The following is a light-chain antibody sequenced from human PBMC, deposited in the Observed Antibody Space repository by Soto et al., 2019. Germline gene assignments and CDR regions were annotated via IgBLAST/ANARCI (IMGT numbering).Light chain of an antibody. CDR2: DAS. J-gene: IGKJ1*01. CDR1: QTISSW. V-gene: IGKV1-5*01. CDR3: QQYNSYLWT. Sequence: DVQMTQSPSTLSASVGDTVTITCRASQTISSWLAWYQQKPGKAPNLLISDASTLESGVPSRFSGSRSGTEFTLTFSSLQPDDFATYYCQQYNSYLWTFGQGTKVDI.